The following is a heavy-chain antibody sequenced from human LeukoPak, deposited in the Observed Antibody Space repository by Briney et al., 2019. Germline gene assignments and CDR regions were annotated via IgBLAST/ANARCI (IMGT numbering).Heavy chain of an antibody. CDR1: GYTFTSYD. Sequence: ASVKASCKASGYTFTSYDINWVRQATGQGLEWMGWMNPNSGNTGYAQKFQGRVTMTRNTSISTAYMELSSLRSEDTAVYYCARGSTSFLDAFDIWGQGTMATVSS. CDR2: MNPNSGNT. D-gene: IGHD2-2*01. CDR3: ARGSTSFLDAFDI. J-gene: IGHJ3*02. V-gene: IGHV1-8*01.